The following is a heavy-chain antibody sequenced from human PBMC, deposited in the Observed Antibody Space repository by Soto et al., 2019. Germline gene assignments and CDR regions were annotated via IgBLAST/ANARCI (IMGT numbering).Heavy chain of an antibody. V-gene: IGHV4-38-2*02. CDR2: IYHSGST. D-gene: IGHD5-12*01. CDR1: GYSISSGYY. CDR3: ARDHGRDGYNLLDY. Sequence: SETLSLTCAVSGYSISSGYYWGWIRQPPGKGLEWIGSIYHSGSTYYNPSLKSRVTISVDTSKNQFSLKLSSVTAADTAVYYCARDHGRDGYNLLDYWGQGTTVTVSS. J-gene: IGHJ4*02.